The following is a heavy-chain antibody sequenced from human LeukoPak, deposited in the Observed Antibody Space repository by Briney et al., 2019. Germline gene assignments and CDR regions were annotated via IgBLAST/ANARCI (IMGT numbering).Heavy chain of an antibody. CDR3: AKDSSGWYVDY. CDR2: ISGSGGSK. D-gene: IGHD6-19*01. CDR1: GFTFSSYA. V-gene: IGHV3-23*01. Sequence: GGSLRLSCAASGFTFSSYAMNWVRQAPGKGLEWVSPISGSGGSKYSADSVKGRFTISRDNSKNTLYLQINSLGAEDTAVYYCAKDSSGWYVDYWGQGTLVTVSS. J-gene: IGHJ4*02.